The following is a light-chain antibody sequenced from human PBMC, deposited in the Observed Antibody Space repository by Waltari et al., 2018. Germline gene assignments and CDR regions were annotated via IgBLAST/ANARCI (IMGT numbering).Light chain of an antibody. CDR2: WAS. J-gene: IGKJ1*01. CDR1: QGVLSSYNSKNY. V-gene: IGKV4-1*01. Sequence: DIVMTQSPDSLAVSLGERATINCKSSQGVLSSYNSKNYLAWYQQKPGQPPKLLLYWASTRASGAPDRFSGSGSGTDFTLTISSLQAEDVAVYYCHQYYTTPRTFGQGTKVEI. CDR3: HQYYTTPRT.